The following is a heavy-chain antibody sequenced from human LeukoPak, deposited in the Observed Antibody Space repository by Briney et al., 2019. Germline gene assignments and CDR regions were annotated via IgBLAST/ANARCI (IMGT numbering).Heavy chain of an antibody. CDR2: ISGSGGST. J-gene: IGHJ6*03. D-gene: IGHD1-20*01. CDR3: TRGIIGTYSHYYYYMDV. CDR1: GFTFSSYA. V-gene: IGHV3-23*01. Sequence: GSLRLSCAASGFTFSSYAMSWVRQAPGKGLEWVSAISGSGGSTYYADSVKGRFTISRGNSKNTLYLQMNSLKTEDTAVYYCTRGIIGTYSHYYYYMDVWGKGTTVTVSS.